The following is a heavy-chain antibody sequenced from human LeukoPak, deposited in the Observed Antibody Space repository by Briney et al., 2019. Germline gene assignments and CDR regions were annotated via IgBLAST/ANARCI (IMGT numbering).Heavy chain of an antibody. V-gene: IGHV1-2*02. D-gene: IGHD5-12*01. CDR1: GYVFTDNH. CDR3: ARHGDSYDSPYDY. CDR2: INPNSGGT. Sequence: ASVKVSCKASGYVFTDNHMHWVRQAPGQGLEWMGWINPNSGGTNYAQKFQGRVTMTRDTSISTAYLQWSSLKASDTAMYFCARHGDSYDSPYDYWGQGTLVTVSS. J-gene: IGHJ4*02.